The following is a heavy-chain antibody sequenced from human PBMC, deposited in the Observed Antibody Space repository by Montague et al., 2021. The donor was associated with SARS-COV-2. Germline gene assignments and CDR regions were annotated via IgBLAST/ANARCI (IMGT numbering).Heavy chain of an antibody. Sequence: SLRLSCAASGFTFSSYAMRWVRQAPGKGLEWVAVISYGGRNKYYADSVKGRFTISRDNSKNTLYLQMNSLRAEDTAVYYCARVLDYYGSGSYPLYYYYGMAVWGKGTTVTSPQ. CDR2: ISYGGRNK. V-gene: IGHV3-30*04. CDR3: ARVLDYYGSGSYPLYYYYGMAV. CDR1: GFTFSSYA. D-gene: IGHD3-10*01. J-gene: IGHJ6*04.